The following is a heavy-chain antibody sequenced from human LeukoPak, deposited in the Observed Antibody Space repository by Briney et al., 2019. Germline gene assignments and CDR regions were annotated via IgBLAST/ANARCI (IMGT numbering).Heavy chain of an antibody. V-gene: IGHV3-21*06. Sequence: KPGGSLRLSCTASGLTFSTSGFNWVRQAPGKGQEWVASIGPTGSDRYHADSIKGRFTISRDNANNFLYLQMNSLRAEDTAVYYCATETNGRHYDYWGQGTLLTVSS. CDR2: IGPTGSDR. D-gene: IGHD1-14*01. CDR1: GLTFSTSG. CDR3: ATETNGRHYDY. J-gene: IGHJ4*02.